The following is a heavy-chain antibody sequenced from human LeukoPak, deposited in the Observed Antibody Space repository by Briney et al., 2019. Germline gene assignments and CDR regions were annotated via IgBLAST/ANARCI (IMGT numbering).Heavy chain of an antibody. CDR3: ARAGTIFGGLYYYYYYMDV. Sequence: ASVKVSCKASGGTFSSYAISWVRQAPGQGLEWMGGIIPIFGTANYAQKFQGRVTITADKSTSTAYMELSSLRSEDTAVYYCARAGTIFGGLYYYYYYMDVWGKGTTVTVSS. CDR1: GGTFSSYA. CDR2: IIPIFGTA. D-gene: IGHD3-9*01. V-gene: IGHV1-69*06. J-gene: IGHJ6*03.